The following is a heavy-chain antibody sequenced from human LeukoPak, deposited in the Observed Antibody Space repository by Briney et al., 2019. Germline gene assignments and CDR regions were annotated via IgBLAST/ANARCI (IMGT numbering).Heavy chain of an antibody. CDR1: GGSFSGYY. D-gene: IGHD3-16*02. CDR2: INHRRTT. J-gene: IGHJ5*02. V-gene: IGHV4-34*01. CDR3: TRGKDDGDWGTYRSEPNWFDP. Sequence: SETLSLTCAVYGGSFSGYYWTWIRQPPGKGLEWIGEINHRRTTDYNPSLKSRVTMSLDTSKNQISMKLSSVTAADTAVYYCTRGKDDGDWGTYRSEPNWFDPWGQGTLVTVSS.